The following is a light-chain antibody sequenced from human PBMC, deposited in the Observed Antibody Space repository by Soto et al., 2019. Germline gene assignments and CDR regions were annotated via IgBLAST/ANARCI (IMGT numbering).Light chain of an antibody. CDR2: DAS. J-gene: IGKJ2*01. CDR1: HDIGKW. Sequence: DIQMTQSPSTLSASVGDRVTITCRASHDIGKWLAWYQQKPGKAPKLLVYDASNFHDAVPSRFSGSGSGTHFTLTISGLQPDDFDTYYCQQYGDSYSFGQGTAIEI. V-gene: IGKV1-5*01. CDR3: QQYGDSYS.